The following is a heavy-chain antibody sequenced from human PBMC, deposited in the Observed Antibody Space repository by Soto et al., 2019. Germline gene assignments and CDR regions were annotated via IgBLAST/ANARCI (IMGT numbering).Heavy chain of an antibody. CDR2: INPKSGGT. D-gene: IGHD2-8*01. CDR3: ARGDSTDCSNGVCSFFYNHDMDV. CDR1: GYSFTDYH. Sequence: ASVKVSCKASGYSFTDYHIHWVRQAPGQGLEWPGRINPKSGGTSTAQKFQGWVTMTTDTSISTASMELTRLKSDDTAIYYCARGDSTDCSNGVCSFFYNHDMDVWGQGTTVTVS. J-gene: IGHJ6*02. V-gene: IGHV1-2*04.